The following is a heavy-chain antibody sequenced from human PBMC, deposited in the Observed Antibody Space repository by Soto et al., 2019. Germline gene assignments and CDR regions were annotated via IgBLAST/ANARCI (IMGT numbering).Heavy chain of an antibody. D-gene: IGHD3-22*01. J-gene: IGHJ4*01. Sequence: PGGSLRLSCVASGFTFSSYGMHWVRQAPGKGLEWVAVIWYDGTNQYYADSVKGRFTVSRDQSMNTLYLQMSSLRAEDTAVYYCSTDSYFTLKLVRFDYWGLGTLVTVSS. CDR3: STDSYFTLKLVRFDY. CDR2: IWYDGTNQ. V-gene: IGHV3-33*01. CDR1: GFTFSSYG.